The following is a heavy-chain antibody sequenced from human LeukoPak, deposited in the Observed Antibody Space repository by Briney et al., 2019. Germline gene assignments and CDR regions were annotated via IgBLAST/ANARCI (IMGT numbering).Heavy chain of an antibody. V-gene: IGHV1-8*01. CDR1: GYTFTSYD. CDR3: ARVKKVPAATYNWFDP. CDR2: MNPNSGNT. Sequence: ASVKVFCKASGYTFTSYDINWVRQATGQGLEWMGWMNPNSGNTGYAQKFQGRVTMTRNTSISTAYMELSSLRSEDTAVYYCARVKKVPAATYNWFDPWGQGTLVTVSS. D-gene: IGHD2-2*01. J-gene: IGHJ5*02.